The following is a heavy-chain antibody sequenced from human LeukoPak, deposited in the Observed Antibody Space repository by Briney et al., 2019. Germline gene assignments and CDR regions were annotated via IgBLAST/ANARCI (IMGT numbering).Heavy chain of an antibody. D-gene: IGHD3-9*01. J-gene: IGHJ4*02. CDR3: ARDLDWGFDR. CDR1: GFTFSSYA. Sequence: GGSLRLSCAASGFTFSSYAMHWVRQAPGKGLEWVSYISTSIISYADSVKGRFTISRDNAKNSLYLQMNSLRDEDTAVYFCARDLDWGFDRWGQGTLVTVSS. CDR2: ISTSII. V-gene: IGHV3-48*02.